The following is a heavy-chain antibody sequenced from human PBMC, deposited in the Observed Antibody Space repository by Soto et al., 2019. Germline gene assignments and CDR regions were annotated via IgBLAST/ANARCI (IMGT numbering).Heavy chain of an antibody. CDR1: GASVTTYY. CDR2: VYHTGST. V-gene: IGHV4-59*02. D-gene: IGHD6-19*01. J-gene: IGHJ4*02. CDR3: ARRLFGSGWTLDS. Sequence: SETLSLTCDVSGASVTTYYWSWIRQAPGKGLEWIGDVYHTGSTDYNSSLRSRVTISVDTSKNQFSLNMNSVTAADTAVYYCARRLFGSGWTLDSWGQGALVTVSS.